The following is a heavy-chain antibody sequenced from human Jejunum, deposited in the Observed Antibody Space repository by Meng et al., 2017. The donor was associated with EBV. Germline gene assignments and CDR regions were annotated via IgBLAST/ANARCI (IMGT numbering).Heavy chain of an antibody. D-gene: IGHD2-21*02. CDR1: GDSIDSRNW. Sequence: QVQLQLSGPGLVKPAGTLSFTCAVSGDSIDSRNWWSWVRQSPKRGLGWMGEIYYSGSTNYNPSLKSRVTILVDRSENHFSLHLSSVTAADTAVYYCVRGGDYCLVYWGQGTLVTASS. V-gene: IGHV4-4*02. CDR2: IYYSGST. CDR3: VRGGDYCLVY. J-gene: IGHJ4*02.